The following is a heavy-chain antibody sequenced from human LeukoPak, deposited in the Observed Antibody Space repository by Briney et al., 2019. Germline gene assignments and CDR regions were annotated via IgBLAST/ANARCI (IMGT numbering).Heavy chain of an antibody. CDR1: GYTFTNDY. CDR3: AREEYGGYFDY. CDR2: INPTGTGT. V-gene: IGHV1-46*01. Sequence: ASVKVSCKASGYTFTNDYMHWVRQAPGQGLEWMGLINPTGTGTNYAQKFRGRVTMTRDTSTTTVYMELSSLTSEDTAVYYCAREEYGGYFDYWGQGTLVTVSS. J-gene: IGHJ4*02. D-gene: IGHD2-21*01.